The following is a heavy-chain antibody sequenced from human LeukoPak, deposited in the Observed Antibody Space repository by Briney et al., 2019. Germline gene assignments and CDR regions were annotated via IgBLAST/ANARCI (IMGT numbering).Heavy chain of an antibody. D-gene: IGHD3-22*01. V-gene: IGHV3-21*01. CDR1: GFTFSSYS. CDR3: ARGSEFYDSSGYLDY. CDR2: ISSSSSYI. Sequence: GGSLRLSCAASGFTFSSYSMNWVRQAPGKGLEWVSSISSSSSYIYYADSVKGRFTISRDNAKNSLYLQMNSLRAEDTAVYYCARGSEFYDSSGYLDYWGQGTLVTVSS. J-gene: IGHJ4*02.